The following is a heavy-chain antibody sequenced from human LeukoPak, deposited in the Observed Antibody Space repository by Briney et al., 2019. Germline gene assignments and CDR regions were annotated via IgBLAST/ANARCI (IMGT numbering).Heavy chain of an antibody. CDR3: AGKTSGSYFFDY. D-gene: IGHD1-26*01. CDR1: GFTVSSNY. V-gene: IGHV3-66*02. J-gene: IGHJ4*02. Sequence: GGSLRLSCAASGFTVSSNYMSWVRQAPGQGLEWVSIIYSGASTYYADSVKGRFTISRDNSKNTLYLQMNSLRAEDTAVYYCAGKTSGSYFFDYWGQGTLVTVSP. CDR2: IYSGAST.